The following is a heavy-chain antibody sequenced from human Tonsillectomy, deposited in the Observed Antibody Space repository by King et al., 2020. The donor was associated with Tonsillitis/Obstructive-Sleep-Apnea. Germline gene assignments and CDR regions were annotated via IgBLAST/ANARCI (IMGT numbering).Heavy chain of an antibody. Sequence: QLVQSGAEVKKPGSSVKVSCKASGGTFSSYAISWVRQAPGQGLEWMGGIIPILGIANYAQKSQGRVTITADKSTSTAYMELSSLRSEDTAVYYCARDWVGKGKGYYFDYWGQGTLVTVSS. CDR1: GGTFSSYA. CDR3: ARDWVGKGKGYYFDY. D-gene: IGHD7-27*01. J-gene: IGHJ4*02. V-gene: IGHV1-69*10. CDR2: IIPILGIA.